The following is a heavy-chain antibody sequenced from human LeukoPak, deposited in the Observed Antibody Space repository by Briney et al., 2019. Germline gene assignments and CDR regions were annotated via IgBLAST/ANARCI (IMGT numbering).Heavy chain of an antibody. CDR2: ISSSGST. CDR1: GGSISSHY. J-gene: IGHJ6*03. V-gene: IGHV4-59*11. Sequence: PSETLSLTCTVSGGSISSHYWIWLRQSPEKGLEWIGDISSSGSTGYNPSLRSRVTISLDTSKNQFSLNLSSVSAADTDVYYCARGALRGFYAFFYMDVWGKGTTVTVSS. CDR3: ARGALRGFYAFFYMDV. D-gene: IGHD5/OR15-5a*01.